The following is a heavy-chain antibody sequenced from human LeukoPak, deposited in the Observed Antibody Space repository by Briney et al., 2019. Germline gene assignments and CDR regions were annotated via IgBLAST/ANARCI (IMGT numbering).Heavy chain of an antibody. CDR2: IIPIFGTA. J-gene: IGHJ4*02. CDR3: ATHKTGPTSPILDY. CDR1: GGTFSSYA. D-gene: IGHD1-7*01. V-gene: IGHV1-69*05. Sequence: SVKVSCKASGGTFSSYAISWVRQAPGRGLEWMGGIIPIFGTANYAQKFQGRVTITTDESTSTASMELSSLRSEDTAVYYCATHKTGPTSPILDYWGQGTLVTVSS.